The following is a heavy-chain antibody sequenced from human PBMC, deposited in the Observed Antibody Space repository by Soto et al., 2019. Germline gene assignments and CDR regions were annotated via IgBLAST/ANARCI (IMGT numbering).Heavy chain of an antibody. CDR3: ASGWNYYGMDV. Sequence: EVQLVESGGGLVQPGGSLRLSCAASGFTFSSYWMHWVRQAPGKGLVWVSHINSDGSSTNYADSVKGRFTISRDNAKNTLYLQMNSLRAEDTTVYSCASGWNYYGMDVWGQGTTVTVSS. J-gene: IGHJ6*02. D-gene: IGHD2-15*01. V-gene: IGHV3-74*01. CDR2: INSDGSST. CDR1: GFTFSSYW.